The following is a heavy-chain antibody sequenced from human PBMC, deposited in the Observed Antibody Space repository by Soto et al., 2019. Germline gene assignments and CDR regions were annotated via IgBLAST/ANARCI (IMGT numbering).Heavy chain of an antibody. J-gene: IGHJ4*02. CDR1: GVSISSGNW. CDR3: SRIVYDTPLNYMLLDF. V-gene: IGHV4-4*02. CDR2: IFHDGTA. Sequence: SETLSLTCAVSGVSISSGNWWTWVRQSPQRGLEYIGEIFHDGTANYYPSFERRVAISVDTSKNQFSLKLTSVTAADTAIYFCSRIVYDTPLNYMLLDFLGQGTIVTVSS. D-gene: IGHD3-10*01.